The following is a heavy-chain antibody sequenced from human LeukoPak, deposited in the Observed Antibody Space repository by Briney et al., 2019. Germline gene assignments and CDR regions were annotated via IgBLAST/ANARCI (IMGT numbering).Heavy chain of an antibody. D-gene: IGHD5-18*01. CDR3: ALGYSYGSDAFDI. CDR1: GGSISSYY. J-gene: IGHJ3*02. Sequence: SETLSLTCTVSGGSISSYYWSWIRQPPGKGLEWIGYIYYSGSTNYNPSLKSRVTISVDTSKNQFSLKLSSVTAADTAVYYCALGYSYGSDAFDIWGQGTMVTVSS. CDR2: IYYSGST. V-gene: IGHV4-59*08.